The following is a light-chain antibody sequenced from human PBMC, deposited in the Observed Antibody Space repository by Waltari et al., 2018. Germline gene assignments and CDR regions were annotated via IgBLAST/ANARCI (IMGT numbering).Light chain of an antibody. V-gene: IGLV1-44*01. J-gene: IGLJ3*02. CDR1: APNVGGEL. CDR3: ASWDDSLNGHWV. Sequence: SVLTQPHSASATPGQSVPIPGSGRAPNVGGELARWSQQLPAKAPKLLIFSSDLRPSGVPDRFSGSKSGTSASLAISGLQSEDEADYFCASWDDSLNGHWVFGGGTKVTVL. CDR2: SSD.